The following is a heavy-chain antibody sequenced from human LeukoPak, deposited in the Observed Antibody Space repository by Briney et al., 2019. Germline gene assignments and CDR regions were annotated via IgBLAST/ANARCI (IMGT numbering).Heavy chain of an antibody. D-gene: IGHD3-3*01. Sequence: PGGSLRLSCAASGFTFSSYAMSWVRQAPGKGLEWVSVISGSGGNTYYADSVKGRFTISRDSSKNALYLQMNSLRAEDTAVYYCARGGEITIFGVIPGGYWGQGTLVTVSS. CDR1: GFTFSSYA. V-gene: IGHV3-23*01. CDR3: ARGGEITIFGVIPGGY. J-gene: IGHJ4*02. CDR2: ISGSGGNT.